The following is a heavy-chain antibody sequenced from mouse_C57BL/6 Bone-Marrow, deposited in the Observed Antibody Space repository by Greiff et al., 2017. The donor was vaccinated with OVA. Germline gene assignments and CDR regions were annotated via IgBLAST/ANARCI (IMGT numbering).Heavy chain of an antibody. D-gene: IGHD1-1*01. Sequence: EVKVVESGGDLVKPGGSLKLSCAASGFTFRSYGMSWVRQTPDKRLEWVATISSGGSYTYYPDSVKGRFTISRDNANNTLYLQMSSLKSEDTAMYYCARRDYYGPFAYWGQGTLVTVSA. V-gene: IGHV5-6*02. CDR3: ARRDYYGPFAY. CDR1: GFTFRSYG. CDR2: ISSGGSYT. J-gene: IGHJ3*01.